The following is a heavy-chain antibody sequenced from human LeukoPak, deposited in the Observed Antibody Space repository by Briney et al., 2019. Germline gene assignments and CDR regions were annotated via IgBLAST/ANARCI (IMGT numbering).Heavy chain of an antibody. CDR2: IYYSGST. Sequence: SETLSLTCAVYGGSFSGYYWSWIRQPPGKGLEWIGSIYYSGSTYYNPSLKSRVTISVDTSKNQFSLKLSSVTAADTAVYYCARHRGTVTTTFDYWGQGTLVTVSS. J-gene: IGHJ4*02. D-gene: IGHD4-17*01. CDR3: ARHRGTVTTTFDY. V-gene: IGHV4-34*01. CDR1: GGSFSGYY.